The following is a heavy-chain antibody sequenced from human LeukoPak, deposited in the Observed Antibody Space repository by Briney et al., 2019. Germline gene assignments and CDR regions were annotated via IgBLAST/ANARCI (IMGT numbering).Heavy chain of an antibody. CDR3: ARMLRSTLFDY. D-gene: IGHD1-1*01. CDR1: GFTFSSCS. Sequence: GGSLRLSCAASGFTFSSCSMNWVRQAPGKGLEWVSSISSSSSYIYYADSVKGRFTISRDNAKNSLYLQMNSLRAEDTAVYYCARMLRSTLFDYWGQGTLVTVSS. CDR2: ISSSSSYI. J-gene: IGHJ4*02. V-gene: IGHV3-21*01.